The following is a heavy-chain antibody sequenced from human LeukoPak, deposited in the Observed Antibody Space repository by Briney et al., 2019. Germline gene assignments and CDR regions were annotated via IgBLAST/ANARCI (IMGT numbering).Heavy chain of an antibody. CDR2: ISYDGPNK. V-gene: IGHV3-30*04. CDR1: GFTFSTYA. Sequence: GRSLRLSCAASGFTFSTYAMHWVRQAPGKGLEWVAAISYDGPNKRYADSVKGRFTISRDNSKNTLYLQMNSLRAEDTAVYYCARGVRIAVAGYIDYWGQGTLVTVSS. D-gene: IGHD6-19*01. CDR3: ARGVRIAVAGYIDY. J-gene: IGHJ4*02.